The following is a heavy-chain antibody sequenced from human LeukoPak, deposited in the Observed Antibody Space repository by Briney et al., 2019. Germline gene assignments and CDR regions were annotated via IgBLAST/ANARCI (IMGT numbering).Heavy chain of an antibody. J-gene: IGHJ4*02. V-gene: IGHV3-66*01. CDR1: GFTFSNYG. CDR2: ISSGGST. D-gene: IGHD1-7*01. CDR3: ARDWGNWNYDY. Sequence: PGRPQRLSCAASGFTFSNYGMHWVRQAPGKGLEWVSLISSGGSTYYADSVRDRFTISRDNSKNTLYLQMNNLRAEDTAVYYCARDWGNWNYDYWGQGSLVTVSS.